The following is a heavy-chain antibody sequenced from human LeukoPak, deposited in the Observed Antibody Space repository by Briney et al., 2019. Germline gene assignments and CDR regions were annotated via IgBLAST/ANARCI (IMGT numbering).Heavy chain of an antibody. CDR2: IYYSGST. CDR3: ARQRYDSSGDWINWFDP. D-gene: IGHD3-22*01. J-gene: IGHJ5*02. CDR1: GGSISSYY. V-gene: IGHV4-59*08. Sequence: PSETLSLTCTVSGGSISSYYWSWIRQPPGKGLEWIGYIYYSGSTNYNPSLKSRVTISVDTSKNQFSLKLSSVTAADTVVYYCARQRYDSSGDWINWFDPWGQGTLVTVSS.